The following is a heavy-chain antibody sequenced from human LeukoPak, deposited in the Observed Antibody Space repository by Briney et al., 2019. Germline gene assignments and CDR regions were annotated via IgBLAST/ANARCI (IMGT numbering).Heavy chain of an antibody. D-gene: IGHD2-2*02. CDR2: INWNGGSR. CDR1: GLQYDDYG. CDR3: ASDRCSSTSCYNTPNWFDP. J-gene: IGHJ5*02. V-gene: IGHV3-20*01. Sequence: GGSLRLSCAASGLQYDDYGMSWVRHVPGKGLEWVSEINWNGGSRGYADPVKGRFTISRDNSKNSVYLQMNSLRSEDTAFYHCASDRCSSTSCYNTPNWFDPWGQGTLVTVSS.